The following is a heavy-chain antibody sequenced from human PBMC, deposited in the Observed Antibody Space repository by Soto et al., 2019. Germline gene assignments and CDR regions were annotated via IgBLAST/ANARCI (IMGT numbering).Heavy chain of an antibody. J-gene: IGHJ6*02. CDR3: ARDHCSGGSCSDYYYYYGMDV. V-gene: IGHV1-69*04. CDR2: IIPILGIA. D-gene: IGHD2-15*01. CDR1: GGTFSSYT. Sequence: SVKVSCKASGGTFSSYTISWVRQAPGQGLEWMGRIIPILGIANYAQKFQGRVTITADKSTSTAYMELSSLRSEDAAVYYCARDHCSGGSCSDYYYYYGMDVWGQGTTVTVSS.